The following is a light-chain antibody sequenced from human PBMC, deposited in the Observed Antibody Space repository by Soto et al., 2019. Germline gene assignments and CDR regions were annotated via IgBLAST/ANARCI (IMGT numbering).Light chain of an antibody. CDR1: SSDVGGYNY. CDR3: SSYTSISTLLYV. J-gene: IGLJ1*01. CDR2: EVT. Sequence: QSALTQPASVSGSPGQSITISCTGTSSDVGGYNYVSWYQQHPGKAPKLMIYEVTNRPSGVPNRFSGSKSGNTASLTISGLQAQDEADYYCSSYTSISTLLYVFGTGTKVTVL. V-gene: IGLV2-14*01.